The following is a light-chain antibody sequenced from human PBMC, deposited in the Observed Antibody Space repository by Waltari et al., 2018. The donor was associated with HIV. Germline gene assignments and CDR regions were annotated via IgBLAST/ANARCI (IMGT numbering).Light chain of an antibody. J-gene: IGKJ4*01. CDR3: QHYGTSLPST. Sequence: EVVLTQSPGTLSLSPGQRATLSCRASETIANAYLARYQQKSGQAPRLLIYDASHRATDIPDRFTGSGSGTDFTLTISRLEPEDFAVYFCQHYGTSLPSTFGGGTKVEIK. CDR2: DAS. V-gene: IGKV3-20*01. CDR1: ETIANAY.